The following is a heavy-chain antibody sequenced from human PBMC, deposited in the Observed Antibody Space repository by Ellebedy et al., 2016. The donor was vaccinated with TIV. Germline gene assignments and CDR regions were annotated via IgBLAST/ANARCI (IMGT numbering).Heavy chain of an antibody. D-gene: IGHD2-2*01. CDR1: GGSISSYY. Sequence: GSLRLXXTVSGGSISSYYWSWIRQPPGKGLEWIGYIYYSGSTNYNPSLKSRVTISVDTSKNQFSLKLSSVTAADTAVYYCARGGTSWYIRKDYGMDVWGQGTTVTVSS. CDR2: IYYSGST. V-gene: IGHV4-59*01. CDR3: ARGGTSWYIRKDYGMDV. J-gene: IGHJ6*02.